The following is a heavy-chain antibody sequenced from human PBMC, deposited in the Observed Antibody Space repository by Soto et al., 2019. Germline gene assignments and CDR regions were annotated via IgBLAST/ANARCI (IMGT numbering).Heavy chain of an antibody. V-gene: IGHV4-30-2*01. J-gene: IGHJ5*02. Sequence: QLQLQESGSGLVKPSQTLSLTCAVSGGSISSGGYSWSWIRQPPGKGLEWIGYIDHSGSTYYNPSPKSGVTISVDRSKNQFSLKLSSVTAADTAVYYCARVAYCGGDCYRGFDPWGQGTLVTVSS. D-gene: IGHD2-21*02. CDR2: IDHSGST. CDR1: GGSISSGGYS. CDR3: ARVAYCGGDCYRGFDP.